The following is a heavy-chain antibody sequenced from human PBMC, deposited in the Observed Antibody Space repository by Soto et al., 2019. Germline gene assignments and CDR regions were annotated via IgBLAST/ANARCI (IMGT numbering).Heavy chain of an antibody. V-gene: IGHV1-2*02. J-gene: IGHJ4*02. Sequence: AAVKVSCKASGYTFTGYYMHWVRQAPGQGLEWMGWINPNSGGTNYAQKFQGRVTMTRDTSISTAYMELSRLRSDDTAVYYCARVPTHSSGYYYPKGPFDYWGQGTLVTLSS. CDR2: INPNSGGT. CDR3: ARVPTHSSGYYYPKGPFDY. CDR1: GYTFTGYY. D-gene: IGHD3-22*01.